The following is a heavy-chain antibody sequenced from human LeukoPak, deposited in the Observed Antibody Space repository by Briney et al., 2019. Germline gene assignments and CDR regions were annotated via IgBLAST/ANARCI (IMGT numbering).Heavy chain of an antibody. CDR1: GFTVSSNY. Sequence: GGSLRLSCAASGFTVSSNYMSWIRQAPGKGLEWVSVIYTSGSTYYADSVKGRFTISRDNSQNTLYLQMNSLRAEDTAVYYCTKGLWAGVSAARDWGQGALVTVSS. D-gene: IGHD2-8*01. J-gene: IGHJ4*02. CDR3: TKGLWAGVSAARD. CDR2: IYTSGST. V-gene: IGHV3-66*01.